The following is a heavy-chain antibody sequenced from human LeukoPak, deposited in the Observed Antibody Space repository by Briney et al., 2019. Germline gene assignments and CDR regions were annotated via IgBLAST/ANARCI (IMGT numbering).Heavy chain of an antibody. CDR3: VRRTGNYFDY. V-gene: IGHV3-64D*09. Sequence: PGGSLRLSCSASAFTLSSHAMHWVRQAPGKALEYVSAISYNGGSTYYANSVKDRFTISRDNSKNTLYLQMSSLRPEDTAVFYCVRRTGNYFDYWGQGTLVTVSS. J-gene: IGHJ4*02. CDR2: ISYNGGST. CDR1: AFTLSSHA. D-gene: IGHD3/OR15-3a*01.